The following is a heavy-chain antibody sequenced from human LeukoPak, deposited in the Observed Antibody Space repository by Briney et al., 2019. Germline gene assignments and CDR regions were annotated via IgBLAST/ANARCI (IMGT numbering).Heavy chain of an antibody. CDR3: ASAYSGSFYFGS. V-gene: IGHV4-61*02. CDR2: KHSSGST. D-gene: IGHD1-26*01. J-gene: IGHJ4*02. CDR1: GGSISSGSYY. Sequence: SQTLSLTCTVSGGSISSGSYYWSWIRKPAGKGLEWIGRKHSSGSTNYNPSLKSRVTLSLDTSKNQFSLKLSSVTAADTVVYYCASAYSGSFYFGSWGQGILVTVSS.